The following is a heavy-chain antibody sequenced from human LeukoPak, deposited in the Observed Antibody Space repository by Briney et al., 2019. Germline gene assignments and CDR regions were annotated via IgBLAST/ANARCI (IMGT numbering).Heavy chain of an antibody. D-gene: IGHD3-22*01. CDR3: ARVNPSNSGFYAY. J-gene: IGHJ1*01. CDR1: GFTFTSYG. Sequence: PGGSLRLSCAASGFTFTSYGMHWVRQSPGKGLEWVALITYDGYYKYYSGSVKGRFTISSDTSKNTLYLQMNSLRAEDTAVYYCARVNPSNSGFYAYWGQGTLVTVSS. V-gene: IGHV3-30*03. CDR2: ITYDGYYK.